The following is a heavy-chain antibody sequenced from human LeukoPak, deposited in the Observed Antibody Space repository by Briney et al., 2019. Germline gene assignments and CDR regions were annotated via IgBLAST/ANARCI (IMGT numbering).Heavy chain of an antibody. CDR1: GFTVSSNY. CDR2: IYSGGST. Sequence: GGSLRLSCAASGFTVSSNYMSWVRQAPGKGLEWVSVIYSGGSTYCADSVKGRFTISRDNSKNTLYLQMNSLRAEDTAVYYCARCGRFSSGWYGLDYWGQGTLVTVSS. CDR3: ARCGRFSSGWYGLDY. D-gene: IGHD6-19*01. J-gene: IGHJ4*02. V-gene: IGHV3-53*01.